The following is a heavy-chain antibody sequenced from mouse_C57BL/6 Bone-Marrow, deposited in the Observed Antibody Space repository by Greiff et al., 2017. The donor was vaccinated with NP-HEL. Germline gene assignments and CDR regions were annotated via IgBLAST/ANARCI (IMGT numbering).Heavy chain of an antibody. J-gene: IGHJ2*01. V-gene: IGHV1-66*01. Sequence: QVKQSGPELVKPGASVKISCKASGYSFTSYYIHWVKQRPGQGLEWIGWIYPGSGNTKYNEKFKGKATLTADTSSSTAYMQLSSLTSEDSAVYYCARRRELGYFDYWGQGTTLTVSS. CDR3: ARRRELGYFDY. CDR1: GYSFTSYY. D-gene: IGHD4-1*01. CDR2: IYPGSGNT.